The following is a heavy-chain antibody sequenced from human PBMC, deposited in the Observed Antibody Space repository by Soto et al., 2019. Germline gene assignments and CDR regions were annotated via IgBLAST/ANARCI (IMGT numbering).Heavy chain of an antibody. J-gene: IGHJ3*02. Sequence: SGPTLVNPTQTLTLTCTFSGFSLSTSGVGVGWIRQPPGKALEWLALIYCDYDNRYSPSLKSRLTITKDTSNNQVVLTMTNMDPVDTATYYCAHTPPTVTTGEDAFDIWGQGTMVTVSS. CDR1: GFSLSTSGVG. D-gene: IGHD4-17*01. CDR2: IYCDYDN. CDR3: AHTPPTVTTGEDAFDI. V-gene: IGHV2-5*02.